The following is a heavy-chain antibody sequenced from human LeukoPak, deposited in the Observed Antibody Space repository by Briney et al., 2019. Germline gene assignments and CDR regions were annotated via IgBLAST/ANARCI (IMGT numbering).Heavy chain of an antibody. J-gene: IGHJ4*02. CDR1: GLTFSDYY. D-gene: IGHD3-10*01. Sequence: GGSLRLSCAASGLTFSDYYMSWIRQAPGKGLEWVSYISSSSSYTNYADSVKGRFTISRDNAKNSLYLQMNSLRAEDTAVYYCARIVRGVTKYYFDYWGQGTLVTVSS. CDR3: ARIVRGVTKYYFDY. V-gene: IGHV3-11*06. CDR2: ISSSSSYT.